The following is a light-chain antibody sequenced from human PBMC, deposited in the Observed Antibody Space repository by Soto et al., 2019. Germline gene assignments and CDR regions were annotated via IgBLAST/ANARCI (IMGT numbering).Light chain of an antibody. CDR1: QSIDTN. Sequence: ETLMTQSAATLSVSPGERVTLSCRASQSIDTNLAWYQQKPGQAPRLLIYGASTRVTGIPARFSGGGSGTDFTLAISSLQSEDFAVYYCQQYNSWPRTFGQGTKVEI. CDR2: GAS. V-gene: IGKV3-15*01. CDR3: QQYNSWPRT. J-gene: IGKJ1*01.